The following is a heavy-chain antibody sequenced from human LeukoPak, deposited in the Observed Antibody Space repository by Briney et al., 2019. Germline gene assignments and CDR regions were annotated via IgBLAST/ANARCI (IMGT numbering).Heavy chain of an antibody. CDR1: GFTFSNAW. D-gene: IGHD6-19*01. Sequence: PGGSLRLSCAASGFTFSNAWMSWVRQAPGKGLEWVSSISTSSSYIYYADSMKGRFTISRDNAKNSLYLQMNSLRAEDTAVYYCARAPQVGIAVPYLDYWGQGTLVTVSS. CDR2: ISTSSSYI. CDR3: ARAPQVGIAVPYLDY. J-gene: IGHJ4*02. V-gene: IGHV3-21*01.